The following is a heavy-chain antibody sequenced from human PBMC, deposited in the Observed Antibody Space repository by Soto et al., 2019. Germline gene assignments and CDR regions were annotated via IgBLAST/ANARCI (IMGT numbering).Heavy chain of an antibody. CDR1: GGTFSTYA. CDR3: ASGIQRWLRRINDGYSG. J-gene: IGHJ4*02. D-gene: IGHD5-12*01. V-gene: IGHV1-69*12. Sequence: QVQLVQSGAEVKKPESSVKVSCKAPGGTFSTYAISWVRQAPGQGLEWMGGIIPMFGTANYAQRFQDRVTINADESTNTVYMELSSLGSEDTAVYFCASGIQRWLRRINDGYSGWGQGTLVTVSS. CDR2: IIPMFGTA.